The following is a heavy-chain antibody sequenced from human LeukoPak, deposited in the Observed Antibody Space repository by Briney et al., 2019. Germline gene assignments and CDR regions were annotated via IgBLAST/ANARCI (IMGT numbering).Heavy chain of an antibody. CDR3: ARGRRMIVVPTARVWMVPFDY. CDR2: INHSGST. CDR1: GGSFSGYY. D-gene: IGHD3-22*01. Sequence: SETLSLTCAVYGGSFSGYYWSWIRQPPGKGLEWIGEINHSGSTNYNSSLKSRVTISVDTSKNQFSLKLSSVTAADTAVYYCARGRRMIVVPTARVWMVPFDYWGQGTLVTVSS. J-gene: IGHJ4*02. V-gene: IGHV4-34*01.